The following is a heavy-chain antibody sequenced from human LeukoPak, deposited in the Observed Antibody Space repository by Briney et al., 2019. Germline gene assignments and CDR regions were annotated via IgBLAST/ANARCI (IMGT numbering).Heavy chain of an antibody. CDR1: GFTFDDYA. J-gene: IGHJ4*02. D-gene: IGHD1-1*01. CDR2: ISWDGSTT. Sequence: GGSLRLSCAASGFTFDDYAMHWVRQAPGKGLEWVSLISWDGSTTSYADSVKGRFTISRDNSKDSLYLQMSSLRAEDTALYYCAKKANGLYFDFWGQGTLVTVST. V-gene: IGHV3-43D*03. CDR3: AKKANGLYFDF.